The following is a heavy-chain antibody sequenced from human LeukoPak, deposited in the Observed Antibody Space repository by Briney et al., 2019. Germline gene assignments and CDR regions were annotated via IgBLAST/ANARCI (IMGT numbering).Heavy chain of an antibody. CDR3: ARTDILRPHDAFDI. CDR2: ISAYNGNT. CDR1: GYTFTSYG. J-gene: IGHJ3*02. D-gene: IGHD3-9*01. V-gene: IGHV1-18*01. Sequence: GASVKVSCKASGYTFTSYGISWVRQAPGQGLEWMGWISAYNGNTNYAQKLQGRVTMTTDTSTSTAYMELRSLRSDDTAVYYCARTDILRPHDAFDIWGQGTMVTVSS.